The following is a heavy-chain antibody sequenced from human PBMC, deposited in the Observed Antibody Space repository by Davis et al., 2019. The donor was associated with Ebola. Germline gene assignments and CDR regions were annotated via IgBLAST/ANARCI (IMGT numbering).Heavy chain of an antibody. CDR3: ARGITMIEVGWFDP. CDR2: ISAYNGNT. D-gene: IGHD3-22*01. Sequence: ASVKVSCKASGYTFTSYGISRVRQAPGQGLEWTGWISAYNGNTNYAQKLQGRVTMTTDTSTSTAYMELRSLRSDDTAVYYCARGITMIEVGWFDPWGQGTLVTVSS. V-gene: IGHV1-18*01. CDR1: GYTFTSYG. J-gene: IGHJ5*02.